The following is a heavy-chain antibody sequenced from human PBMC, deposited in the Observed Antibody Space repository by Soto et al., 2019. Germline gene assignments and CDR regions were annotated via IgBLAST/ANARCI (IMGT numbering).Heavy chain of an antibody. CDR3: ARETAVITMVRGEYNWFDP. Sequence: SETLSLTCTVSGGSISSYYWSWIRQPPGKGLEWIGYIYYSGSTNYNPSLKSRVTISVDTSKNQFSLKLSSVTAADTAVYYCARETAVITMVRGEYNWFDPWGQGTLVTVSS. CDR1: GGSISSYY. CDR2: IYYSGST. D-gene: IGHD3-10*01. V-gene: IGHV4-59*01. J-gene: IGHJ5*02.